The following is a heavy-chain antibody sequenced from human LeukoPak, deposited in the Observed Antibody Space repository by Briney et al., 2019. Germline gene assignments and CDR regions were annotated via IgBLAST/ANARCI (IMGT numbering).Heavy chain of an antibody. D-gene: IGHD2-15*01. J-gene: IGHJ3*02. CDR2: INHSGST. CDR1: GGSFSGYY. CDR3: ARGLVVVVAAIDAFDI. Sequence: PSETLSLTCAVYGGSFSGYYWSWIRQPPGKGLEWIGEINHSGSTNYNPSLKSRVTISVDTSKNQFSLKLSSVTAADTAVYYYARGLVVVVAAIDAFDIWGQGTMVTVSS. V-gene: IGHV4-34*01.